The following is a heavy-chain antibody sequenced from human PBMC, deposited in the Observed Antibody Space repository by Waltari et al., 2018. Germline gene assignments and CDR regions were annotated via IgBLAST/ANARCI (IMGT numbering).Heavy chain of an antibody. CDR3: AAGGGWYSDG. J-gene: IGHJ4*02. Sequence: EVQLEESGGGLVQPGGSLRLYCNASAFSPTFPFNKYWMNWVRQAPGKGLEWVANIKQDGSEQYYVDSVKGRFTVSRDNAKNSVYLHMHNLKAEDTAVYYCAAGGGWYSDGWGQGTLVTVSS. CDR2: IKQDGSEQ. D-gene: IGHD6-19*01. V-gene: IGHV3-7*02. CDR1: AFSPTFPFNKYW.